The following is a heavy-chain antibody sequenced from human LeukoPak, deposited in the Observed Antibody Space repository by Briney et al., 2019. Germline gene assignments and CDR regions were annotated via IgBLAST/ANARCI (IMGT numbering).Heavy chain of an antibody. Sequence: ASVKVSCKASGYTFTNYGINWVRQAPGQGLEWMGWISTYNGHTNYAQKLQGRVTMTTDTSTSTAYMELRSLRSDDTAVYYCARAREYYYYMDVWGKGTTVTVSS. V-gene: IGHV1-18*01. J-gene: IGHJ6*03. CDR1: GYTFTNYG. CDR3: ARAREYYYYMDV. CDR2: ISTYNGHT.